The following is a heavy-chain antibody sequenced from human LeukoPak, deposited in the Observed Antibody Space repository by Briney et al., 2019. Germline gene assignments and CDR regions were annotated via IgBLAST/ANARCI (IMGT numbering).Heavy chain of an antibody. Sequence: SETLSLTCAVYGGSFSGYYWSWIRQPPGKGLEWIGEINHSGSTNYNPSLKSRVTISVDTSKNQFSLKLSSVTAADTAVYYCARAYTKTIAGVWGYYCYYMDVWGKGTTVTVSS. J-gene: IGHJ6*03. CDR2: INHSGST. D-gene: IGHD3-16*01. CDR3: ARAYTKTIAGVWGYYCYYMDV. CDR1: GGSFSGYY. V-gene: IGHV4-34*01.